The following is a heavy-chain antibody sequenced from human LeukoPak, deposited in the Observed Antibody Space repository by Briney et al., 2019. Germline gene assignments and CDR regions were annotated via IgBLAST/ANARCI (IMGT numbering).Heavy chain of an antibody. J-gene: IGHJ1*01. V-gene: IGHV3-7*03. CDR1: GFTLSNHW. Sequence: GGSLRLSCAASGFTLSNHWMIWVRQAPGKGLECVANIKQDGTEKYYLDSVKGRFTISRDNAKNSLYLQMNSLRAEDTAVYYCAKGDQLPTPEYFQHWGQGTLVTVSS. D-gene: IGHD2-2*01. CDR2: IKQDGTEK. CDR3: AKGDQLPTPEYFQH.